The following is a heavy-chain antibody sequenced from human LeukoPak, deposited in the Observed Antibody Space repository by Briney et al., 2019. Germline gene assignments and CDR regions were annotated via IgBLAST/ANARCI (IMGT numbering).Heavy chain of an antibody. D-gene: IGHD1-1*01. Sequence: SETLSLTCTVSGGSISSSSYYWGWIRQPPGKGLEWIGSIYYSWSTYYNPSLKSRVTISVDTSKNQFSLKLSSVTAADTAVYYCARELEGAYGYWGQGTLVTVSS. V-gene: IGHV4-39*07. J-gene: IGHJ4*02. CDR3: ARELEGAYGY. CDR2: IYYSWST. CDR1: GGSISSSSYY.